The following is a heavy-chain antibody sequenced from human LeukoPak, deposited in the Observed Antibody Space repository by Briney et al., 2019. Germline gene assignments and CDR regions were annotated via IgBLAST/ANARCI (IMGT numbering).Heavy chain of an antibody. CDR3: AREDAEQMDNSFDI. V-gene: IGHV4-39*07. CDR2: VYYIGST. J-gene: IGHJ3*02. Sequence: KLSETLSLTCTVSGDSISRSSDYWGWIRQPPGKGPEWIGSVYYIGSTFYNPSLKSRLTISIDTSKNQFSLKLRSVTAADMAVYYCAREDAEQMDNSFDIWGQGTMVTVSS. D-gene: IGHD5-24*01. CDR1: GDSISRSSDY.